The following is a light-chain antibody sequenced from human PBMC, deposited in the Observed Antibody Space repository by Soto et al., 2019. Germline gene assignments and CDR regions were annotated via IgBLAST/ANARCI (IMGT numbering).Light chain of an antibody. Sequence: ENVLTQSPGTLSLSPGERATLSCRASQSLTSSYLAWYQQKPGQAPRLLIYDASNRAPGIPDRFSGSGSRTDFTLTINTLEPEDFAVYFCQQYVTSRITFGQGTRLEIK. V-gene: IGKV3-20*01. CDR1: QSLTSSY. CDR2: DAS. J-gene: IGKJ5*01. CDR3: QQYVTSRIT.